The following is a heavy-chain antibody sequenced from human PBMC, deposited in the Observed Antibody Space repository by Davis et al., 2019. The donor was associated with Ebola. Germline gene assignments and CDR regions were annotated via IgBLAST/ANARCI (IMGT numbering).Heavy chain of an antibody. CDR1: GFTFSSYS. CDR3: AKKGYSYGRGYYFDY. J-gene: IGHJ4*02. D-gene: IGHD5-18*01. V-gene: IGHV3-30*18. CDR2: ISYDGSNK. Sequence: PGGSLRLSCAASGFTFSSYSMNWVRQAPGKGLEWVAVISYDGSNKYYADSVKGRFTISRDNSKNTLYLQMNSLRAEDTAVYYCAKKGYSYGRGYYFDYWGQGTLVTVSS.